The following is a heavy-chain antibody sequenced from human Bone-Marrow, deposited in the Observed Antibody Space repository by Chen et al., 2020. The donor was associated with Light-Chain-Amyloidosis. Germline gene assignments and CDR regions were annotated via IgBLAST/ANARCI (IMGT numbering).Heavy chain of an antibody. D-gene: IGHD2-15*01. J-gene: IGHJ3*01. CDR3: TTGDCSGGSCHTFDL. CDR2: IKRMIDGGTT. CDR1: GVSFSDVY. Sequence: EVQLVESGGDLVEPGGSLRLSCVVSGVSFSDVYMHWVRQAPGKGLEWVGRIKRMIDGGTTDYAAPVKGRFTISRDDSKKTLYLQMSSLKSEDTAVYYCTTGDCSGGSCHTFDLWGQGTMVAVSS. V-gene: IGHV3-15*01.